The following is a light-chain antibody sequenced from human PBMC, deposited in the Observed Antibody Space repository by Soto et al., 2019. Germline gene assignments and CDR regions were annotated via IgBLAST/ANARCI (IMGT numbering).Light chain of an antibody. CDR1: QSVSTY. CDR3: QQRSNWPRT. J-gene: IGKJ3*01. V-gene: IGKV3-11*01. Sequence: EIVLTQSPATLSLSPGQRATLSCRASQSVSTYLAWYQQRPGQAPRLLIYDASNRATGIPARFSGSGSETDFTLTISSLEPEDSAVYYCQQRSNWPRTFGPGTKGDFK. CDR2: DAS.